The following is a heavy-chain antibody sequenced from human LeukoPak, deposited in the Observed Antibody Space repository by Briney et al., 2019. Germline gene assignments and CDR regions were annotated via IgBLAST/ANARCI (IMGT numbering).Heavy chain of an antibody. CDR2: IRHDGSNK. J-gene: IGHJ6*03. Sequence: GGSLRLSCAASGFTFSSYGMHWVRQAPGKGLEWVAFIRHDGSNKYYADSVKGRFTISRDNSKNTLYLQMNSLRAEDTAVYYCAKDSLEGPYYYMDVWGKGTTVTVSS. CDR3: AKDSLEGPYYYMDV. V-gene: IGHV3-30*02. CDR1: GFTFSSYG.